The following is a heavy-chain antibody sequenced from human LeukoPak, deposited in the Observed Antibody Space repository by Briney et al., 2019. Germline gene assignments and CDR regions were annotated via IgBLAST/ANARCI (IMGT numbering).Heavy chain of an antibody. V-gene: IGHV1-46*01. CDR3: ARVGSAAATADY. Sequence: ASVKVSCKASGCTFTTYYMHWMRQAPGQGPEWMGIINPRGGSTDYAQKFQGRITMTSDTSTSTVYMELNSLRSDDTAVYFCARVGSAAATADYWGQGTLVTVSS. CDR2: INPRGGST. J-gene: IGHJ4*02. D-gene: IGHD6-25*01. CDR1: GCTFTTYY.